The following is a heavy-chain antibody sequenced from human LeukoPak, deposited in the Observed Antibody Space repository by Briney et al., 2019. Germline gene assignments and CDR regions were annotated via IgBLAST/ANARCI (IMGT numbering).Heavy chain of an antibody. D-gene: IGHD3-16*01. J-gene: IGHJ4*02. Sequence: SETLSLTCTVPGGSISSGSYYWSWIRQPAGKGLEWIGRIYTSGSTNYNPSLKSRVTISVDTSQNQFSLKLSSVTAADTAVYYCARDRGGLSPYFDYWGQGTLVTVSS. CDR3: ARDRGGLSPYFDY. V-gene: IGHV4-61*02. CDR2: IYTSGST. CDR1: GGSISSGSYY.